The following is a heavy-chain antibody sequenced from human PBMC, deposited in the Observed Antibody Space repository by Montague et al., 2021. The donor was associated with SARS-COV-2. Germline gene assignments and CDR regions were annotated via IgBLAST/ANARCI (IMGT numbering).Heavy chain of an antibody. D-gene: IGHD2-2*01. Sequence: CAISGDSVSSNLATWNWIRQSPSRGLEWLGRTYYRSKWYNDYAGPVKSRITIDPDTSKHQFSLHLNSVTPEDTAVYYCARIPVGSKYYFDFWGQGTLVTVSS. CDR3: ARIPVGSKYYFDF. CDR1: GDSVSSNLAT. V-gene: IGHV6-1*01. CDR2: TYYRSKWYN. J-gene: IGHJ4*02.